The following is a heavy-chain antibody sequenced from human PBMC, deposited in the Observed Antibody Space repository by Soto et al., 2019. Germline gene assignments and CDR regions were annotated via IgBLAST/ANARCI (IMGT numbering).Heavy chain of an antibody. J-gene: IGHJ6*03. CDR1: GGSISSGGYY. V-gene: IGHV4-31*03. D-gene: IGHD2-2*01. Sequence: SETLSLTCTVSGGSISSGGYYWSWIRQHPGKGLEWIGYIYYSGSTYYNPSLKSRVTISVDTSKNQFSLKLSSVTAADTAVYYCARWTNNVVVPAAHYYYYYMDVWGKGTTVTVSS. CDR3: ARWTNNVVVPAAHYYYYYMDV. CDR2: IYYSGST.